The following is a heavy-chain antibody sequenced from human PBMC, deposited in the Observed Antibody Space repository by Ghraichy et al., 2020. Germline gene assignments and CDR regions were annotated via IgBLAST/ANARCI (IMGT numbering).Heavy chain of an antibody. V-gene: IGHV3-30*04. CDR2: ISYDGSNK. Sequence: GGSLRLSCAASGFTFSSYAMHWVRQAPGKGLEWVAVISYDGSNKYYADSVKGRFTISRDNSKNTLYLQMNSLRAEDTAVYYCARDLDYGDYDGMDYWGQGTLVTVSS. CDR3: ARDLDYGDYDGMDY. D-gene: IGHD4-17*01. J-gene: IGHJ4*02. CDR1: GFTFSSYA.